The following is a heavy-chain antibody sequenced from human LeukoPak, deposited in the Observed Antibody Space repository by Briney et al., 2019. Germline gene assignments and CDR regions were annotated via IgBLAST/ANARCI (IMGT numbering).Heavy chain of an antibody. D-gene: IGHD3-3*01. CDR3: ARASGRFRGEGAFDI. Sequence: PSETLSLTCTVSGGSISSHYWSWIRQPPGKGLEWIGYIYYSGSTNYNPSLKSRVTISVDTSKNQFSLKLSSVTAADTAVYYCARASGRFRGEGAFDIWGQGTMVTVSS. J-gene: IGHJ3*02. CDR1: GGSISSHY. V-gene: IGHV4-59*11. CDR2: IYYSGST.